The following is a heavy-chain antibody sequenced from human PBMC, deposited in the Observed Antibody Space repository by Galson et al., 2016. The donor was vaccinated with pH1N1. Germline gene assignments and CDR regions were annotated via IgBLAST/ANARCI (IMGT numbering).Heavy chain of an antibody. CDR1: GSSFTSYW. CDR3: ARFNDADSSDNAFDI. CDR2: IDPSDSYT. Sequence: QSGAEVKKPGESLRISCKGSGSSFTSYWINWVRQMPGKGLEWMGRIDPSDSYTNYSPSFQGHVTISADKSISTAYLQWSSLKASDTAMYYCARFNDADSSDNAFDIWGQGTMVTVSS. V-gene: IGHV5-10-1*01. D-gene: IGHD1-1*01. J-gene: IGHJ3*02.